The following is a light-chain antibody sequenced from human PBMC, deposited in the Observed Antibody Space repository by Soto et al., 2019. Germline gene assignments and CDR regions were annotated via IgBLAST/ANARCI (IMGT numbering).Light chain of an antibody. J-gene: IGKJ5*01. CDR1: QSVSSNY. V-gene: IGKV3-20*01. CDR2: AAS. CDR3: QQYASSPIT. Sequence: EIVLTQSPGTLSLSPGEGATLSCRASQSVSSNYLAWYQQKPGQAPRRLIHAASSRATGIPDRFSGSGSGTDFSLTISRLEPEDFAVYFCQQYASSPITFGQGTRLEIK.